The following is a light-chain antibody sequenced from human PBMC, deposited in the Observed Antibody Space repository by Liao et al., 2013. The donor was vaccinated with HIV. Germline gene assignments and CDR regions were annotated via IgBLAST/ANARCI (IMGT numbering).Light chain of an antibody. CDR1: NIGSKS. CDR3: QVWDYTDHLV. CDR2: YDS. V-gene: IGLV3-21*04. Sequence: SYELTQPPSVSVAPGKTATVSCGGRNIGSKSVHWYQQKPGQAPVVVIYYDSDRPSGIPERFSGSNSGNTATLTISRVEAGDEADYYCQVWDYTDHLVFGGGTKLTVL. J-gene: IGLJ2*01.